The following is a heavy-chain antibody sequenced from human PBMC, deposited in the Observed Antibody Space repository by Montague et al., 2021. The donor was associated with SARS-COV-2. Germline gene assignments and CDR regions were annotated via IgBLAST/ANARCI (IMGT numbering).Heavy chain of an antibody. CDR3: ARVHYYTGYVDS. V-gene: IGHV4-59*01. Sequence: SETLSLTCTVSGGSMRDYYWSWIRQPPGEGLEWIGYIYYSGSTDYNPSLNSRVTLSLDTSKNQFSLNLRSVTAADTAFYYCARVHYYTGYVDSWGQGTLVSVPS. CDR2: IYYSGST. D-gene: IGHD3-22*01. J-gene: IGHJ4*02. CDR1: GGSMRDYY.